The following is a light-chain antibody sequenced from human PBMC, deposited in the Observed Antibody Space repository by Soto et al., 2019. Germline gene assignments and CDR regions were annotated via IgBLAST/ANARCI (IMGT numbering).Light chain of an antibody. J-gene: IGKJ1*01. Sequence: DIPMTQSPSSLSASVGDRVTITCRASQGISDHLAWYQQKPGKVPKLLIYAASTLQSGVPSRFSGSGSGTDFTLTISSLQPEDVATYYCQKYNSAPRTFGQGTKVEIK. CDR3: QKYNSAPRT. V-gene: IGKV1-27*01. CDR2: AAS. CDR1: QGISDH.